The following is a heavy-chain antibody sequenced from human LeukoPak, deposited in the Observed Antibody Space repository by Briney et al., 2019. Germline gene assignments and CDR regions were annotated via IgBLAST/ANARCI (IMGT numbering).Heavy chain of an antibody. Sequence: GGSLRLSCAASGFTFSTYNMNWVRQAPGKGLEWISYITSSGGTIYYADSVKGRFTISRDNAKNSLYLQMNSLRDKDTAVYYCVRGEAYSTTWFVGDLFDYWGQGALVTVSS. CDR2: ITSSGGTI. J-gene: IGHJ4*02. CDR3: VRGEAYSTTWFVGDLFDY. V-gene: IGHV3-48*02. CDR1: GFTFSTYN. D-gene: IGHD6-13*01.